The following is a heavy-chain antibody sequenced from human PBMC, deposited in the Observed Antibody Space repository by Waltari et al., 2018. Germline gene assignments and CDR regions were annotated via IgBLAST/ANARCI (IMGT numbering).Heavy chain of an antibody. Sequence: QVQLQESGPGLVKPSETLSLTCTVSGASVKSYYWSWFRQPPGKGLEWIGYIYYSGSTNYNPSLKSRVTISVDTSKNQVSLKLSSVTAADTAVYYCASSLFLGSAFDYWGQGTLVTVSS. CDR3: ASSLFLGSAFDY. CDR1: GASVKSYY. J-gene: IGHJ4*02. CDR2: IYYSGST. V-gene: IGHV4-59*02. D-gene: IGHD3-3*01.